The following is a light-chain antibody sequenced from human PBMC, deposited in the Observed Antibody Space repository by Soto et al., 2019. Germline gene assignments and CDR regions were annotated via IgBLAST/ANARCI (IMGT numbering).Light chain of an antibody. CDR3: QQTDSFPFT. J-gene: IGKJ3*01. CDR1: QGVNSW. Sequence: DIQMTQSPSSVSSSVGDRVTITCRASQGVNSWLAWYQQKPGKSPKLLIFAASTLQSGVPSRFSGSGSGTYFTLPISSLQPEDYGTYYCQQTDSFPFTFGPGTKVDIK. V-gene: IGKV1-12*02. CDR2: AAS.